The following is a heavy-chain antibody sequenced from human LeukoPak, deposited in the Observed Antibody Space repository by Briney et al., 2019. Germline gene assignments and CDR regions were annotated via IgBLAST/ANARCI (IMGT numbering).Heavy chain of an antibody. CDR3: ARDIEVGCSSTSCYQLYYYYGMDV. Sequence: GGSLRLSCAASGFTFSSYAMHWVRQAPGKGLEWVAVISYDGSNKYYADSVKGRFTISRDNSKNTLYLQMNSLRAEDTAVYYCARDIEVGCSSTSCYQLYYYYGMDVWGQGTTVTVSS. CDR2: ISYDGSNK. J-gene: IGHJ6*02. D-gene: IGHD2-2*01. CDR1: GFTFSSYA. V-gene: IGHV3-30*04.